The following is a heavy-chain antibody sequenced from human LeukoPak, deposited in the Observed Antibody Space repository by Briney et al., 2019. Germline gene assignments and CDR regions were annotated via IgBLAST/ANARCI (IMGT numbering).Heavy chain of an antibody. Sequence: PSETLSLTCTVSGGSVSSSFYYWGWIRQPTGTGLEWIGSMYFSGSTHYNPSLKSRVTISVDTSKNQFSLKLTSVTAADTAVYYCANAASYSVDYWGQGTLVTVSS. V-gene: IGHV4-39*01. D-gene: IGHD1-26*01. CDR1: GGSVSSSFYY. CDR2: MYFSGST. CDR3: ANAASYSVDY. J-gene: IGHJ4*02.